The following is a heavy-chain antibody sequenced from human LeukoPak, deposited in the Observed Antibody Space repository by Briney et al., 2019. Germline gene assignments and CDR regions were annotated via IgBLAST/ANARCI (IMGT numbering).Heavy chain of an antibody. CDR3: ARLASTVTIDY. J-gene: IGHJ4*02. CDR1: GFTFSPYS. V-gene: IGHV3-21*01. D-gene: IGHD4-17*01. Sequence: GGSLRLSCAASGFTFSPYSMNWVRQAPGKGLEWVSSISSGSSYIYYAASMKGRFTISRDNAKNSLYLQMSSLRAEDTAVYYCARLASTVTIDYWGQGTLVTVSS. CDR2: ISSGSSYI.